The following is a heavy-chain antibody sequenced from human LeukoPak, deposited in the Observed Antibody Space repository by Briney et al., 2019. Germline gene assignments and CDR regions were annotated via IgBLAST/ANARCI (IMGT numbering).Heavy chain of an antibody. CDR1: GGSFSGYY. CDR3: AREGVRFLEWLYYFDY. D-gene: IGHD3-3*01. J-gene: IGHJ4*02. V-gene: IGHV4-34*01. CDR2: INHSGST. Sequence: SETLSLTCAVYGGSFSGYYWSWIRQPPGKGLEWIGEINHSGSTNYNPSLKSRVTISVDTSKNQFSLKLSSVTAADTAVYYCAREGVRFLEWLYYFDYWGQGTLVTVSS.